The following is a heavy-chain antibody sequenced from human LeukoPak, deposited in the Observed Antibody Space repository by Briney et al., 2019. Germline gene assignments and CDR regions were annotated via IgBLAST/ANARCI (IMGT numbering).Heavy chain of an antibody. CDR3: ARAGSHWHYVY. D-gene: IGHD3-10*01. Sequence: GGSLSLSCAASGFTFRNYWMRWVRQAPGPGLEWVANIKQDGSDRNYVTSVRGRFTISRDNAESSLYLQMNSLRVEDTAVYYCARAGSHWHYVYWGQGTVVTVSS. J-gene: IGHJ4*02. CDR1: GFTFRNYW. V-gene: IGHV3-7*03. CDR2: IKQDGSDR.